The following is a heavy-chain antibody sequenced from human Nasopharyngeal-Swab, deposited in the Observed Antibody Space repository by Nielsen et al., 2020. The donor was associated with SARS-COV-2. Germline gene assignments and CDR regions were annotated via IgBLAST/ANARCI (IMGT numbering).Heavy chain of an antibody. V-gene: IGHV3-74*01. J-gene: IGHJ4*02. CDR3: ARGYAAMGFFDY. D-gene: IGHD2-2*01. Sequence: GGSLRLPCAASGFTFGTYWMHWVRQAPGKGLEWVSRINSDGSSTGDADSVKGRFTVSRDNAKNTLYLQMNSLRAEDTDVYYCARGYAAMGFFDYWGQGTLVTVSS. CDR1: GFTFGTYW. CDR2: INSDGSST.